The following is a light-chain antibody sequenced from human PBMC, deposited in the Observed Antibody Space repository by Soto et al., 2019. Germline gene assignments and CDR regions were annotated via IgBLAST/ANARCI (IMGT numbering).Light chain of an antibody. CDR2: STS. J-gene: IGLJ2*01. CDR3: LLYYGGAVV. V-gene: IGLV7-43*01. Sequence: QAVVTQEPSLTVSPGGTVTLTCASSIGAVTRGYYPNWFQQKPGPAPRALIYSTSDKYSWTPARFSGSLLGDKAALTLSGVQPEYEADYYCLLYYGGAVVFGGGTQLTVL. CDR1: IGAVTRGYY.